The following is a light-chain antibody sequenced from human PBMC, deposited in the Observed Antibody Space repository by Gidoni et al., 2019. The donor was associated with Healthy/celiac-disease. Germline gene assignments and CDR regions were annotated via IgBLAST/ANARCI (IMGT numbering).Light chain of an antibody. CDR1: SSNIGAGCD. V-gene: IGLV1-40*01. Sequence: QSVLTQPPSVSGAPGQRVTISCTGSSSNIGAGCDVHRYQQLPGTAPKLLIYGNNNRPSGVPDRFSGSESGTSASLAITGLQAEDEADYYCQSYDSSLSGWVFGGGTKLTVL. CDR2: GNN. J-gene: IGLJ3*02. CDR3: QSYDSSLSGWV.